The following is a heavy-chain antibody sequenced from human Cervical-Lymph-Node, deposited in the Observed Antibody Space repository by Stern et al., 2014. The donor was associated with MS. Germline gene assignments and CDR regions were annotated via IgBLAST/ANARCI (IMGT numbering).Heavy chain of an antibody. J-gene: IGHJ4*02. CDR1: GYTFTSYG. CDR2: VSTYNGGT. V-gene: IGHV1-18*01. Sequence: VQLVESGAEVKKPGASVKVSCETSGYTFTSYGISWIRQVPGQGLEWMGWVSTYNGGTKFSQTLQGRSTMTTDSSTNSVYMELRSLRSDDTAVYFCARDRWGSHDIGGTYYRFWGQGTPITVSS. D-gene: IGHD3-22*01. CDR3: ARDRWGSHDIGGTYYRF.